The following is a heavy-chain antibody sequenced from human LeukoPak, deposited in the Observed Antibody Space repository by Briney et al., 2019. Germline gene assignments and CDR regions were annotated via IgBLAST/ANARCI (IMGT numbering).Heavy chain of an antibody. CDR3: AKGLEEIRDFDI. V-gene: IGHV3-30*18. CDR1: GFTFSSYW. CDR2: ISYDGSNK. Sequence: GGSLRLSCAASGFTFSSYWMHWVRQASGKGLEWVAVISYDGSNKYYADSVKGRFTISRDNSKNTLYLQMNSLRAEDTAVYYCAKGLEEIRDFDIWGQGTMVTVSS. J-gene: IGHJ3*02.